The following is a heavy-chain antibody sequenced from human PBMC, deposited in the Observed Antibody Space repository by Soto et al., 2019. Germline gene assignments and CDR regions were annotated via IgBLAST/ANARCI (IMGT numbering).Heavy chain of an antibody. D-gene: IGHD1-26*01. Sequence: PSETLSLTCGVSGYSISSAYYWAWIRRPPGKGLEWIGTFHHTTTTYYNPSLKSRVTMSRDMSTNQFSLRLSSVTAAGTAVYYCAIRSIVGGTTDYWGQGTPVTVSS. J-gene: IGHJ4*02. CDR1: GYSISSAYY. CDR3: AIRSIVGGTTDY. CDR2: FHHTTTT. V-gene: IGHV4-38-2*01.